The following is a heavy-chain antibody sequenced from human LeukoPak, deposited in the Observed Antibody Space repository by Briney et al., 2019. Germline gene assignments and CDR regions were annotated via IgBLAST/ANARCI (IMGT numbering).Heavy chain of an antibody. CDR1: GDSITSGGGS. V-gene: IGHV4-39*07. J-gene: IGHJ5*02. Sequence: PSETLSLTCTVSGDSITSGGGSWGWIRQPPGKGLEWVGNIYSSGRTYYNPSLKSPVTISVDTSKNQFSLKLSSVTAADTAVYYCARVVTSNINWFDPWGQGTLVTVSA. CDR2: IYSSGRT. CDR3: ARVVTSNINWFDP. D-gene: IGHD5-18*01.